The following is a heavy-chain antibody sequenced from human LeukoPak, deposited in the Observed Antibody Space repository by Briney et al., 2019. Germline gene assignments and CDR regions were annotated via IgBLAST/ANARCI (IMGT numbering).Heavy chain of an antibody. J-gene: IGHJ4*02. CDR2: IYSGGST. D-gene: IGHD5-18*01. V-gene: IGHV3-53*01. Sequence: PGGSLRLSCAASGFTVSSNYMSWVRQAPGKGLEWVSVIYSGGSTYYADSAKGRFTISRDNSKNTLYLQMNSLRAEDTAVYYCATSVRGYSYGFDYWGQGTLVTVSS. CDR1: GFTVSSNY. CDR3: ATSVRGYSYGFDY.